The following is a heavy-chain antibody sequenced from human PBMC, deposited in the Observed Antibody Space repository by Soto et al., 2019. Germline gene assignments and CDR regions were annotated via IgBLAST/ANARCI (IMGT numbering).Heavy chain of an antibody. Sequence: QVQLVQSGAEVRKPGASVKVSCKPSGYTFNTYYLHWLRQAPGQALEWMGVIHPSGGGTTYAQKCLDSVTVPRDTSTTTVFMELSSLGSDDTAVYYCARGGHIAVVTASFDYWGQGTLVTVSS. D-gene: IGHD2-21*02. CDR2: IHPSGGGT. CDR3: ARGGHIAVVTASFDY. J-gene: IGHJ4*02. CDR1: GYTFNTYY. V-gene: IGHV1-46*02.